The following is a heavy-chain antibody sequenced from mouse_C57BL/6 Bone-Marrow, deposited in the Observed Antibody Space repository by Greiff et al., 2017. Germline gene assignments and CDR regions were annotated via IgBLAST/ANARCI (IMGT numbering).Heavy chain of an antibody. J-gene: IGHJ4*01. V-gene: IGHV1-50*01. CDR3: ATPNWDEAMDY. CDR1: GYTFTSYW. Sequence: VQLQQPGAELVMPGASVKLSCKASGYTFTSYWMQWVKQRPGQGLEWIGEIDPSDSYTNYNQKFKGKATLTVDTSSSTAYMQLSSLTSEDSAVYYCATPNWDEAMDYWGQGTSVTVSS. CDR2: IDPSDSYT. D-gene: IGHD4-1*01.